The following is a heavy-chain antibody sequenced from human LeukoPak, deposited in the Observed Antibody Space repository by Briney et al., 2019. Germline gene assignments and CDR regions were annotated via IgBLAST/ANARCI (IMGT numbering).Heavy chain of an antibody. V-gene: IGHV3-23*01. CDR2: ISGSGGST. CDR1: GFTFSSYA. J-gene: IGHJ4*02. CDR3: AKDLEQWLFYYFDY. Sequence: PGESLRLSCAASGFTFSSYAMSWVRQAPGKGLEWVSAISGSGGSTYYADSVKGRFTISRDNSKNTLYLQTNSLRAEDTAVYYCAKDLEQWLFYYFDYWGQGTLVTVSS. D-gene: IGHD6-19*01.